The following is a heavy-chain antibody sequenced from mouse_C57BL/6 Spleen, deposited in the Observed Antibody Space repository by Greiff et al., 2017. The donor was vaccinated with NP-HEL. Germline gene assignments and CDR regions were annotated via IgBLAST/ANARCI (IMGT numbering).Heavy chain of an antibody. D-gene: IGHD4-1*01. CDR3: ARRVTGKYFDY. J-gene: IGHJ2*01. V-gene: IGHV5-6*02. CDR2: ISSGGSYT. Sequence: EVMLVESGGDLVKPGGSLKLSCAASGFTFSSYGMSWVRQTPDKRLEWVATISSGGSYTYYPDSVKGRFTISRDNAKNTLYLQMSSLKSEDTAMYYCARRVTGKYFDYWGQGTTLTVSS. CDR1: GFTFSSYG.